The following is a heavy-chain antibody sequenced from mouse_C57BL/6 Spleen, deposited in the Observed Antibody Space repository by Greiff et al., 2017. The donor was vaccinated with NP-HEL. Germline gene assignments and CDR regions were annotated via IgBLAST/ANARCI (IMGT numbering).Heavy chain of an antibody. CDR2: IDPEDGET. V-gene: IGHV14-2*01. D-gene: IGHD1-1*01. Sequence: EVKVVESGAELVKPGASVKLSCTASGFNIKDYYMHWVKQRTEQGLEWIGRIDPEDGETKYAPKFQGKATITADTSSNTAYLQLSSLTSEDTAVYYCARVGVTTVVFDYWGQGTTLTVSS. J-gene: IGHJ2*01. CDR1: GFNIKDYY. CDR3: ARVGVTTVVFDY.